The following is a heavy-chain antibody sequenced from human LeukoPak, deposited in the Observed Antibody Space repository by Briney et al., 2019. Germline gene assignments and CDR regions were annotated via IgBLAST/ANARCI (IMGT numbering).Heavy chain of an antibody. CDR1: GGSISSGDYY. V-gene: IGHV4-30-4*08. J-gene: IGHJ3*02. CDR3: ARAVGDFWSGYSAFDI. CDR2: IYYSGST. D-gene: IGHD3-3*01. Sequence: SQTLSLTCTVSGGSISSGDYYWSWIRQPPGKGLEWIGYIYYSGSTYYNPSLKSRVTISVDTSKDQFSLKLSSVTAADTAVYYCARAVGDFWSGYSAFDIWGQGTMVTVSS.